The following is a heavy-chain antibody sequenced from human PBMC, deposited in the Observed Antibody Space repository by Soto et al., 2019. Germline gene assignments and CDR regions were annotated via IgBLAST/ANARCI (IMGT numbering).Heavy chain of an antibody. J-gene: IGHJ4*02. CDR2: IWSDGNNR. CDR1: GFMFSNHG. D-gene: IGHD1-1*01. Sequence: QVQLVESGGGVVQPGRSLRLSCAASGFMFSNHGMHWVRQAPGKGLEWVAVIWSDGNNRYYADSVKGRFTISRDNSKNTVYLQMNSLRVEDTAVYYCVRGDNWNDEASDYWGQGTLVTVSS. V-gene: IGHV3-33*01. CDR3: VRGDNWNDEASDY.